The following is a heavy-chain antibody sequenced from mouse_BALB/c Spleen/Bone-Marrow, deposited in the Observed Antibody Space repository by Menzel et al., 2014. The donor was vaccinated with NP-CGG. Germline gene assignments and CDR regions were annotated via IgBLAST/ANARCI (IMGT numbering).Heavy chain of an antibody. CDR1: GYTFTNYW. J-gene: IGHJ2*01. Sequence: QVQLKQSGAELAKPGASVKMSCKASGYTFTNYWMHWVKQRLGQGLEWIGYINPSTGYTEYNQKFKDKATLTADKSSSTAYMQLSSLTSEDSAVYYCARIYYYGRDYWGQGTTLTVSS. D-gene: IGHD1-1*01. V-gene: IGHV1-7*01. CDR2: INPSTGYT. CDR3: ARIYYYGRDY.